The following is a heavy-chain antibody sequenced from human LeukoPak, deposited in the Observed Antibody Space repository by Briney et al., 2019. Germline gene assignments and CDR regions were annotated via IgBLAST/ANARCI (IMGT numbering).Heavy chain of an antibody. CDR3: ARDSPSDYAFWSGYDY. V-gene: IGHV3-66*02. CDR2: IYSGGST. J-gene: IGHJ4*02. D-gene: IGHD3-3*01. CDR1: GFTVSSNY. Sequence: GGSLRLSCAAPGFTVSSNYMSWVRQAPGKGLEWVSVIYSGGSTYYADSVKGRFTISRDDSKNTLYLQMNSLRAEDTAVYYCARDSPSDYAFWSGYDYWGQGTLVTVSS.